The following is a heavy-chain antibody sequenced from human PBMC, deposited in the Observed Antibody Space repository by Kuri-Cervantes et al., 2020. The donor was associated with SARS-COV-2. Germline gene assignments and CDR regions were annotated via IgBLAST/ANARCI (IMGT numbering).Heavy chain of an antibody. CDR3: AKSPRVGSYHFDH. Sequence: GGSLRLSCATSGFTFIGYAMSWVRQAPGKGLEWVSTISGSGDTTFYSDSLKGRFTISRDNSKNSLNLQMNSLRVEDTATYYCAKSPRVGSYHFDHWGQGNLVTVSS. CDR1: GFTFIGYA. V-gene: IGHV3-23*01. J-gene: IGHJ4*02. CDR2: ISGSGDTT. D-gene: IGHD5-18*01.